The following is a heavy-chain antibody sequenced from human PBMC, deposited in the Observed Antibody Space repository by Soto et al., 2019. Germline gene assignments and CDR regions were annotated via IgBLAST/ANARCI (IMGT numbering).Heavy chain of an antibody. Sequence: GGSLRLSCAASGFTFSSYGMHWVRQGPGKGLEWVAVISYDGSNKYYADSVKGRFTISRDNSKNTLYLQMNSLRAEDTAVYYCAKDLVAFGYCSSTSCYSTGNWFDPWGQGTLVTVSS. D-gene: IGHD2-2*01. V-gene: IGHV3-30*18. CDR3: AKDLVAFGYCSSTSCYSTGNWFDP. J-gene: IGHJ5*02. CDR1: GFTFSSYG. CDR2: ISYDGSNK.